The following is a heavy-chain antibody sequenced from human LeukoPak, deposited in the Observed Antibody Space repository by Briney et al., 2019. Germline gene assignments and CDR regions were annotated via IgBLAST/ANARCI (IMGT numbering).Heavy chain of an antibody. D-gene: IGHD3-10*01. V-gene: IGHV3-23*05. CDR1: GFTFTTYS. CDR3: VKETDGVLEY. J-gene: IGHJ4*02. Sequence: GGSLRLSWVPSGFTFTTYSMSWVRQAPGKGLELVSSIGGRGINTFYIDSVRGRFTISRDNSKNTLSLQLTSLRAEDTAVYYCVKETDGVLEYWGQGTLVTVSS. CDR2: IGGRGINT.